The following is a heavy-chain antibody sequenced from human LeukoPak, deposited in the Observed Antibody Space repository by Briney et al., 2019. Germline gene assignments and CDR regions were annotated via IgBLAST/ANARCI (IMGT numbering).Heavy chain of an antibody. CDR1: GFTFSSYG. V-gene: IGHV3-30*02. J-gene: IGHJ4*02. Sequence: GGSLRLSCTASGFTFSSYGMHWVRQAPGKGLEWVAFIRYDGSNKYYADSVKGRFTISRDNSKNTLYLQMNSLRAEDTAVYYCAKDRCSSTSCHFDYWGQGTLVTVSS. D-gene: IGHD2-2*01. CDR3: AKDRCSSTSCHFDY. CDR2: IRYDGSNK.